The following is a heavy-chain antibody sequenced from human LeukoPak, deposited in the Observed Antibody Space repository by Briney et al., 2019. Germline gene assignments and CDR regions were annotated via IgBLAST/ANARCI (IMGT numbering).Heavy chain of an antibody. J-gene: IGHJ3*02. CDR1: GGSISSHY. Sequence: PSETLSLTCTVSGGSISSHYWSWIRKPPGKGLEWIGYIYYSGSTNYNPSLKSRVTISVDTSKNQFSLKLSSVTAADTALYYCARDGGYCGGDCYHDAFDIRGQGTMVTVSS. CDR2: IYYSGST. V-gene: IGHV4-59*11. CDR3: ARDGGYCGGDCYHDAFDI. D-gene: IGHD2-21*02.